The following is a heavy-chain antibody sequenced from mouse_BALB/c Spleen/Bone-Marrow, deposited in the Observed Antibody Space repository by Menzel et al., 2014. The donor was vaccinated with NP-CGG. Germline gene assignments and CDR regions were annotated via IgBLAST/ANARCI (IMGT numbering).Heavy chain of an antibody. CDR2: IDPSDSET. V-gene: IGHV1-69*02. CDR3: ARDYGYYFDD. D-gene: IGHD1-2*01. J-gene: IGHJ2*01. Sequence: QVQLQQSGAELVKPGAPVKLSCKTSGYTFTSYWISWVKQRPGRGLEWIGRIDPSDSETHYNQKFKDKATLTVDKSSSTAYIQLSSRTSEDAAVYACARDYGYYFDDWGQGTTLTVSS. CDR1: GYTFTSYW.